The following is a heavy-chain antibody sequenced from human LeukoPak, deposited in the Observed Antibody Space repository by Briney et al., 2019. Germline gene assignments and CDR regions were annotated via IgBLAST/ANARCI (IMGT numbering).Heavy chain of an antibody. CDR3: ARWYGSGSHYYFDY. CDR1: GYTFIGYF. J-gene: IGHJ4*02. Sequence: GASVKVSCKASGYTFIGYFMHWVRQAPGQGLEWMGWINPNSGGTNYAQKFQGRVTMSRDTSINTAYMELSRLRSDDTAVYYCARWYGSGSHYYFDYWGQGTLVTVSS. V-gene: IGHV1-2*02. CDR2: INPNSGGT. D-gene: IGHD3-10*01.